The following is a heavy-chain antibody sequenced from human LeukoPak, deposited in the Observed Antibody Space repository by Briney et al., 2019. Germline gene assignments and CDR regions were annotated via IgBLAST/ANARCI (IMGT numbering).Heavy chain of an antibody. V-gene: IGHV3-15*01. J-gene: IGHJ4*02. CDR1: GFTFSNAW. CDR2: IKSKTDGGTT. CDR3: TTDFLVWKPYFDY. D-gene: IGHD3-10*01. Sequence: PGGSLRLSCAASGFTFSNAWMSWVRQAPGKGLEWVGRIKSKTDGGTTDYAAPVKGRFTISRDDSKNTLYLQMNSLKTEDTAVYYCTTDFLVWKPYFDYWGQGTLVTVSS.